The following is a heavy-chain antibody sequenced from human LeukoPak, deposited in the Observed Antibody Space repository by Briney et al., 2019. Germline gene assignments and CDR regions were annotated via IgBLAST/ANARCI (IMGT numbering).Heavy chain of an antibody. D-gene: IGHD3-3*01. J-gene: IGHJ4*02. Sequence: GASVKVSCKASGYTFTGYYMHWVRQAPGQGLEWMGWINPNSGGTNYAQKFQGRVTMTRDTSISTAYMELSRLRSDDTAVYYCARGEARARFLEWLSTDYWGQGTLVTVSP. CDR3: ARGEARARFLEWLSTDY. CDR1: GYTFTGYY. V-gene: IGHV1-2*02. CDR2: INPNSGGT.